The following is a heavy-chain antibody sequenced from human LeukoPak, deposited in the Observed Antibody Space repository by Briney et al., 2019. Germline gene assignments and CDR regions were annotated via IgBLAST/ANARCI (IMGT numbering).Heavy chain of an antibody. V-gene: IGHV3-23*01. D-gene: IGHD3-10*01. CDR1: GYTFSSYA. Sequence: GGSLRLSCVASGYTFSSYAMSWVRQAPGKGLEWVSVISNSGATTDYADSVKGRFTISRDNSKNTLSLQMNSLRAEDTAVYYCAKEELYYYGSGTYYTLAPFDYWGQGTLVTVSS. CDR2: ISNSGATT. CDR3: AKEELYYYGSGTYYTLAPFDY. J-gene: IGHJ4*02.